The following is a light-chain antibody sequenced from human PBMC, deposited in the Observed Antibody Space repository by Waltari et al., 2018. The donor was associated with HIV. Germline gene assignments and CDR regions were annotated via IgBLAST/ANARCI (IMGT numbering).Light chain of an antibody. CDR1: QSVSSTY. Sequence: EIVLTQSPGTLSLSPGERATLSCRASQSVSSTYLAWYQQIPGQAPRLLIYGASSRATGIPDRFSGSGSGTDFTLTISRLEPEDVAVYYCQQYGSSPQITFGGGTKVEIK. CDR3: QQYGSSPQIT. V-gene: IGKV3-20*01. CDR2: GAS. J-gene: IGKJ4*01.